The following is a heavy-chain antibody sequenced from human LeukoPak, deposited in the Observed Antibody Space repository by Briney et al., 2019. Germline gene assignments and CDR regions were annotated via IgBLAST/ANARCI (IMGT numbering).Heavy chain of an antibody. Sequence: QTGGSLRLSCAASGFTFSSYEMNWVRQAPGKGLEWVSYISSSGSTIYYADSVKGRFTISRDNAKNSLYLQMNSLRAEDMALYYCAKDIGYYYDSSGYYDYWGQGTLVTVSS. D-gene: IGHD3-22*01. V-gene: IGHV3-48*03. J-gene: IGHJ4*02. CDR1: GFTFSSYE. CDR3: AKDIGYYYDSSGYYDY. CDR2: ISSSGSTI.